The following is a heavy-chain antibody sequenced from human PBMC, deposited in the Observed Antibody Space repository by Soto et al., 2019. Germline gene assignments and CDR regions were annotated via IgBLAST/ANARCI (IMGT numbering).Heavy chain of an antibody. J-gene: IGHJ4*02. CDR2: ISAYNGNT. Sequence: QVQLVQSGAEVKKPGASVKVSCKASGYTFTSYGISWVRQAPGQGLEWMGWISAYNGNTNYAQNPQGRVTMTTDTSTSTAYVELRSRRSDDTAVYDCARDLTPADYWGQGTLVTVSS. CDR1: GYTFTSYG. D-gene: IGHD2-15*01. CDR3: ARDLTPADY. V-gene: IGHV1-18*01.